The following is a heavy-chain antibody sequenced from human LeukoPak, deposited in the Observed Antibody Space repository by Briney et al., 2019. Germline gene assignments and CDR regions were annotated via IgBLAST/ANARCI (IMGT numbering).Heavy chain of an antibody. CDR3: ARFVVVVRTEGSYFDY. CDR2: IKQDGSEK. Sequence: PGGSLRLSCAASGFTFSSYWMSWVRQAPGKGLEWVANIKQDGSEKYYVDSVKGRFTISRDNAKNSLYLQMNSLRAEDTAVYYCARFVVVVRTEGSYFDYWGQGTLVTVSS. D-gene: IGHD2-2*01. J-gene: IGHJ4*02. CDR1: GFTFSSYW. V-gene: IGHV3-7*01.